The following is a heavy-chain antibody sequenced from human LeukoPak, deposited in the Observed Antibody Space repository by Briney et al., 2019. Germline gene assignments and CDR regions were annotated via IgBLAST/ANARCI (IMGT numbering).Heavy chain of an antibody. J-gene: IGHJ3*02. V-gene: IGHV3-48*03. CDR2: ISGSGSII. CDR3: ARGASRAFDI. CDR1: GFTFSTYE. Sequence: GGSLRLSCAASGFTFSTYEMNWVRQAPGKVLEWVSYISGSGSIIYYADSVKGRFTISRDNAESSLSLQMNSLRAEDTAVYYCARGASRAFDIWGQGTVVTVSS.